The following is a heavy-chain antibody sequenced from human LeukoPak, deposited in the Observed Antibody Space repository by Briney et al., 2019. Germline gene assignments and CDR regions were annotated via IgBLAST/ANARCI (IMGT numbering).Heavy chain of an antibody. CDR3: ARVTGYVMEDYFDY. CDR2: IYYSGST. CDR1: GGSISSYH. D-gene: IGHD6-13*01. V-gene: IGHV4-59*01. J-gene: IGHJ4*02. Sequence: SETLSLTCTVSGGSISSYHWSWIRQPPGKGLEWTGYIYYSGSTNYNPSLKSRVTISVDTSKNQFSLRLSSVTAADTAVYYCARVTGYVMEDYFDYWGQGTLVTVSS.